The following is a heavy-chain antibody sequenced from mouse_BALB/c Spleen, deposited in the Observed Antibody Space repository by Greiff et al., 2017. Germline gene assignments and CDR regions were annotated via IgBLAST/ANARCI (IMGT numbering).Heavy chain of an antibody. CDR1: GFTFSSYY. J-gene: IGHJ4*01. V-gene: IGHV5-6-2*01. CDR3: ARENGNYCMDY. D-gene: IGHD2-1*01. CDR2: INSNGGST. Sequence: EVQVVESGGGLVKLGGSLKLSCAASGFTFSSYYMSWVRQTPEKRLELVAAINSNGGSTYYPDTVKGRFTISRDNAKNTLYLQMSSLKSEDTALYYCARENGNYCMDYWGQGTSVTVSS.